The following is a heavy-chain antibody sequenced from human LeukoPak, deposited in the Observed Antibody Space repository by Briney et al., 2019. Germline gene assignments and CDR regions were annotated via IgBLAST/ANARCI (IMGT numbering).Heavy chain of an antibody. V-gene: IGHV1-69*06. CDR2: IIPIFGTA. CDR3: ARGLPKNCGGDCYSSDAFDI. D-gene: IGHD2-21*02. J-gene: IGHJ3*02. CDR1: GGTFSSYA. Sequence: SVKVSCKASGGTFSSYAISWVRQAPGQGLEWMGGIIPIFGTANYAQKFQGRVTITADKSTSTAYMELSSLRSEDTAVYYCARGLPKNCGGDCYSSDAFDIWGQGTVVTVSS.